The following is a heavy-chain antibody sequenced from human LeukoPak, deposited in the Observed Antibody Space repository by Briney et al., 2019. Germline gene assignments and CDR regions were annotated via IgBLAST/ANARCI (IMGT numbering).Heavy chain of an antibody. CDR2: INPNSGGT. J-gene: IGHJ3*02. CDR3: AREDLNTILGAFDI. Sequence: GASVKVSCKASGYIFTGYYMHWVRQAPGQGLEWMGRINPNSGGTNYAQKFQGRVTMTRDTSISTAYMELSTLRSDDTAVYYCAREDLNTILGAFDIWGQGTMVTVSS. V-gene: IGHV1-2*06. D-gene: IGHD2/OR15-2a*01. CDR1: GYIFTGYY.